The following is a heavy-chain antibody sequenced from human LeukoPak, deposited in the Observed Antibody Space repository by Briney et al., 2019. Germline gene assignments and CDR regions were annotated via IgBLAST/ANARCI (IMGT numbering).Heavy chain of an antibody. CDR3: AKELDYGGNSPFHY. CDR2: ISYDGSNK. V-gene: IGHV3-30*18. CDR1: RFTFSDYD. J-gene: IGHJ4*02. Sequence: PGRSLRLSCTASRFTFSDYDMHWVRQAPGKGLEWVAFISYDGSNKYYADSVKGRFTISRDNSKNTLYLQMNSLRAEDTAVYYCAKELDYGGNSPFHYWGQGTLVTVSS. D-gene: IGHD4-23*01.